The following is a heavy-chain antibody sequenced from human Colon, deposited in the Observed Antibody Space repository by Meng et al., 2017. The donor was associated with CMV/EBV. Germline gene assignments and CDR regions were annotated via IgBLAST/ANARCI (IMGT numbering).Heavy chain of an antibody. CDR3: YGAGGYSY. D-gene: IGHD4/OR15-4a*01. J-gene: IGHJ4*02. CDR1: GFTFNTYA. Sequence: GESLKISCSTSGFTFNTYAMEWVRQAPGKGLEWVSTIYHDGVTAYADSVKGRFTVSRDTSKNTVYLQMNSLRAEDTAVYYCYGAGGYSYWGQGTVVTVSS. V-gene: IGHV3-23*05. CDR2: IYHDGVT.